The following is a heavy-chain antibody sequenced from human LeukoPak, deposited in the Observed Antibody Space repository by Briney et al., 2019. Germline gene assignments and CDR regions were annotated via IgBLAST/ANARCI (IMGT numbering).Heavy chain of an antibody. D-gene: IGHD6-13*01. Sequence: GASVTVSCKGSGYTFTSYHMHWVRQAPGQGLEIMGIINPSGGSTTYAQKVQGRVTMTRDTSTSTVYMELSSLRSEYTAVYYCAKLAAAGTAHYYFDYWGQGTLVTVSS. CDR2: INPSGGST. J-gene: IGHJ4*02. V-gene: IGHV1-46*01. CDR1: GYTFTSYH. CDR3: AKLAAAGTAHYYFDY.